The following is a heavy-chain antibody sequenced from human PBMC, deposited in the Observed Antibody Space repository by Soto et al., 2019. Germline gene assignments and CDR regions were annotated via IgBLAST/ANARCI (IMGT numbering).Heavy chain of an antibody. Sequence: QVQLVQSGAEVKKPGSSVKVSCKASGGTFSSYAISWVRQAPGQGLEWMGGIIPIFGTANYAQKFQGRVTITADESTGTAYMELSSLRSEDTAVYYCARTNTYYYDSSGYYDYWGQGTLVTVSS. CDR3: ARTNTYYYDSSGYYDY. CDR1: GGTFSSYA. CDR2: IIPIFGTA. J-gene: IGHJ4*02. V-gene: IGHV1-69*01. D-gene: IGHD3-22*01.